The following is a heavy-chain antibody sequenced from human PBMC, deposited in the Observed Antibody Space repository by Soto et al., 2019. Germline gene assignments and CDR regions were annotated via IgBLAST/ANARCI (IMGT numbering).Heavy chain of an antibody. J-gene: IGHJ3*02. CDR2: IYPGDSDT. CDR1: GDSVSSYW. D-gene: IGHD3-22*01. CDR3: AKPLDDTGPDAFDI. V-gene: IGHV5-51*01. Sequence: GESLKSSGKGSGDSVSSYWIGWLRQMPGKGLEWMGIIYPGDSDTRYSPSFQGQVTISADKSISTAYLQWSSLKASDTAMYYFAKPLDDTGPDAFDIWGQGTMVTV.